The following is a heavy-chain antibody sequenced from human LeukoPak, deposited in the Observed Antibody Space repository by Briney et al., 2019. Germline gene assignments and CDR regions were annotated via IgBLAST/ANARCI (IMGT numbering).Heavy chain of an antibody. D-gene: IGHD5-18*01. CDR3: AKGALELWLAFDI. CDR2: ICSSGSTI. V-gene: IGHV3-48*03. CDR1: GFTFSSYE. Sequence: GGSLRLSCAASGFTFSSYEMNWVRQAPGKGLEWVSYICSSGSTIYYADSVKGRFTISRDNSKNTLYLQMNSLRAEDTAVYYCAKGALELWLAFDIWGQGTMVTVSS. J-gene: IGHJ3*02.